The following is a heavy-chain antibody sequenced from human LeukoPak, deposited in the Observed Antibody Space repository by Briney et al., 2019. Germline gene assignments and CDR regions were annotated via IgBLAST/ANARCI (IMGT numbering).Heavy chain of an antibody. J-gene: IGHJ5*02. CDR3: ARGSDGYRFDP. Sequence: PSETLSLTCSVSGDSMSNYDWTGIRRSPGRGLEYIGYIYNSGTTNYHPSLKSRVTISVDMSKKQFSLKLNSVTAADTAVYYCARGSDGYRFDPWGQGTLVTVSS. D-gene: IGHD5-18*01. CDR2: IYNSGTT. V-gene: IGHV4-59*01. CDR1: GDSMSNYD.